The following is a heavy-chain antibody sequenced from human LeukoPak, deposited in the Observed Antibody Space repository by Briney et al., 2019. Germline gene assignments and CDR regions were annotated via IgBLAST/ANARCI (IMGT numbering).Heavy chain of an antibody. V-gene: IGHV1-2*02. J-gene: IGHJ4*02. CDR3: ARRGGKMVYALDY. D-gene: IGHD2-8*01. Sequence: ASVKVSCKASGYTFTGYYMHWVRQAPGQGLEWMGWINPNSGGTNYAQKFQGRVTMTRDTSISTAYMELSRLRSDDTAVYYCARRGGKMVYALDYWGQGTLVTVSS. CDR2: INPNSGGT. CDR1: GYTFTGYY.